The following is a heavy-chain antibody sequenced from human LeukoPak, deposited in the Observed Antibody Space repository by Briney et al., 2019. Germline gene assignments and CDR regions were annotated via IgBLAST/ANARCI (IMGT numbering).Heavy chain of an antibody. CDR2: IIPIFGTA. Sequence: ASVKVSCKASGYTFTSYYMHWVRQAPGQGLEWMGGIIPIFGTADYAQKFQGRVTITADKSTSTAYMELSSLRSEDTAVYYCARGRTGGSRAPPDYWGQGTLVTVSS. J-gene: IGHJ4*02. V-gene: IGHV1-69*06. D-gene: IGHD1-26*01. CDR3: ARGRTGGSRAPPDY. CDR1: GYTFTSYY.